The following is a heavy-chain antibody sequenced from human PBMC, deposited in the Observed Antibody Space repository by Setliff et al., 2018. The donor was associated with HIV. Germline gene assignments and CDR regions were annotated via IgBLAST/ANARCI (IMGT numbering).Heavy chain of an antibody. D-gene: IGHD6-13*01. V-gene: IGHV7-4-1*02. J-gene: IGHJ5*02. CDR1: VYTFMNFA. Sequence: ASVTVSCKASVYTFMNFAMHWVRQAPGQGLEWMGWINPNTGNPTYAQGFTGRFVFSLDTSVSTAYLQISSLEAQDTGVYYCARRSHSVGTSWPFDPWGQGTQVTVSS. CDR2: INPNTGNP. CDR3: ARRSHSVGTSWPFDP.